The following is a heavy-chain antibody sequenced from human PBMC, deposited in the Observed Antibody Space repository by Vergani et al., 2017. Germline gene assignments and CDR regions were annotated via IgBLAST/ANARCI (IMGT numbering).Heavy chain of an antibody. CDR1: GFTFSNAW. J-gene: IGHJ4*02. D-gene: IGHD2-2*01. Sequence: EVQLVESGGGLVKPGGSLRLSCAASGFTFSNAWMSWVRQAPGKGLEWVGRIKSKTDGGTTDYAAPVKGRFTISRDDSKNTLYLQMNSLKTEDTAVYYCTTDXIVVVPAAKYYFDYWGQGTLVTVSS. CDR2: IKSKTDGGTT. V-gene: IGHV3-15*01. CDR3: TTDXIVVVPAAKYYFDY.